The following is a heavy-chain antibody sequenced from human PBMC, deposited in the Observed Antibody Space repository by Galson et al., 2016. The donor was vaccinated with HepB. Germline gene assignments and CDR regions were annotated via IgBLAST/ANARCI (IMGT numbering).Heavy chain of an antibody. V-gene: IGHV3-33*01. CDR2: IWYSGKNK. D-gene: IGHD6-25*01. CDR3: ARESPRSSGWDNLYYHGMDV. Sequence: SLRLSCAASGFAFDSHGTHWVRQAPGKGLEWVALIWYSGKNKYYSDSVRGRFTISRDNSMKKVYLEMNSLRIEDTGLYYCARESPRSSGWDNLYYHGMDVWGRGTTVIVSS. J-gene: IGHJ6*02. CDR1: GFAFDSHG.